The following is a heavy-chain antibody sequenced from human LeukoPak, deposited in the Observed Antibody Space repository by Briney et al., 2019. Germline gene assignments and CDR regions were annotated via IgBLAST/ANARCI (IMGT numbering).Heavy chain of an antibody. J-gene: IGHJ5*02. CDR2: IYHSGTT. CDR3: ARGGIAAAHNWFDP. Sequence: PSETLSLTCTVSGYSISSGYYWGWIRQPPGKGLEWIGSIYHSGTTYYNPSLKSRVTISVDTSKNQFSLKLSSVTAADTAVYYCARGGIAAAHNWFDPWGQGTLVTVSS. V-gene: IGHV4-38-2*02. D-gene: IGHD6-13*01. CDR1: GYSISSGYY.